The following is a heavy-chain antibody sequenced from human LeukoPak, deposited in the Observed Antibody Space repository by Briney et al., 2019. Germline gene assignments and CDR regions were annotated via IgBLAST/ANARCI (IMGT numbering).Heavy chain of an antibody. CDR1: GYTFTGYY. V-gene: IGHV1-8*03. D-gene: IGHD3-3*01. J-gene: IGHJ5*02. CDR3: ARAVSRYDFWSGNQNWFDP. Sequence: GASVKVSCKASGYTFTGYYMHWVRQAPGQGLGWMGWINPNSGNTGYAQKFQGRVTITRNTSISTAYMELSSLRSEDTAVYYCARAVSRYDFWSGNQNWFDPWGQGTLVTVSS. CDR2: INPNSGNT.